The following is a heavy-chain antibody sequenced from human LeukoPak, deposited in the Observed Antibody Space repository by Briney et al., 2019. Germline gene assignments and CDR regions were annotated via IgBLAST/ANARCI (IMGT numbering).Heavy chain of an antibody. CDR1: GFTFSNAW. V-gene: IGHV3-15*01. D-gene: IGHD2-15*01. CDR3: TTDLGYCSGGSCYSHFDY. Sequence: GGSLRLSCAASGFTFSNAWMSWVRQAPGKGLEWVGRIKSKTDGSTTDYAAPVKGRFTISRDDSKNTLYLQMNSLKTEDTAVYYCTTDLGYCSGGSCYSHFDYWGQGTLVTVSS. J-gene: IGHJ4*02. CDR2: IKSKTDGSTT.